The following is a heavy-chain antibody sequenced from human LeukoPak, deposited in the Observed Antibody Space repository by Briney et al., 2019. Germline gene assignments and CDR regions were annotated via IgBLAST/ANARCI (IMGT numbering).Heavy chain of an antibody. D-gene: IGHD4-17*01. V-gene: IGHV4-30-2*01. Sequence: SETLSLTCTVSGGSISSGGYYWSWIRQPPGKGLEWIGYIYHSGSTYYNPSLKSRVTISVDRSKNQFSLKLSSVTAADTVVYYCARDWDYGDHPRAFDIWGQGTMVTVSS. CDR2: IYHSGST. J-gene: IGHJ3*02. CDR1: GGSISSGGYY. CDR3: ARDWDYGDHPRAFDI.